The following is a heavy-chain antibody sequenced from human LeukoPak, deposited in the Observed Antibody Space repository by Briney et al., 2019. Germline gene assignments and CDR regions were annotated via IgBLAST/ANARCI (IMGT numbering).Heavy chain of an antibody. Sequence: LRLSCAASGFTFSSYAMHWVPQAPGKGLEWVAVISYDGSNKYYADSVKGRFTISRDNSKNTLYLQMNSLRAEDTAVYYCARDMGQWLARYYMDVWGKGTTVTVSS. D-gene: IGHD6-19*01. J-gene: IGHJ6*03. V-gene: IGHV3-30*01. CDR3: ARDMGQWLARYYMDV. CDR2: ISYDGSNK. CDR1: GFTFSSYA.